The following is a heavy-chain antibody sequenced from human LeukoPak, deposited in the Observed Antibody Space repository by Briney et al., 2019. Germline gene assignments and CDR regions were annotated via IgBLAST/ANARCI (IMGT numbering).Heavy chain of an antibody. J-gene: IGHJ3*02. Sequence: SETLSLTCTVSGGSISYYYWSWIRQPPGKGLEWIGYIYYSGSTNYNPSLKSRVTISIDTSKNQFSLKLSSVTAADTAVYYCARPYSNYVGNDAFAIRGQGTMVTVSS. CDR1: GGSISYYY. D-gene: IGHD4-11*01. CDR2: IYYSGST. V-gene: IGHV4-59*08. CDR3: ARPYSNYVGNDAFAI.